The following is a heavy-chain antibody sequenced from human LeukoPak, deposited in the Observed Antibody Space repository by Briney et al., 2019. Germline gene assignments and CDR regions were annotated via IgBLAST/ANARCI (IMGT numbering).Heavy chain of an antibody. CDR1: GGSFSGSY. V-gene: IGHV4-59*08. Sequence: KPSETLSLTCAVYGGSFSGSYWSWIRQPPGKGLEWIGYISYSGSTNYNPSLKSRVTKSLDTSKNQFSLKLTSVTAADTAVYYCARHVSIWQLDYWGQGTLVTVSS. J-gene: IGHJ4*02. CDR3: ARHVSIWQLDY. CDR2: ISYSGST. D-gene: IGHD2-21*01.